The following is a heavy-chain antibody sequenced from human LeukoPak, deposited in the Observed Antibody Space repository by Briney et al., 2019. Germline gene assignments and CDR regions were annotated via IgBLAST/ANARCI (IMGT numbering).Heavy chain of an antibody. CDR3: ARGPAYYYYYYMDV. CDR2: IYSGGST. Sequence: GGSLRLSCAASGFTVSSNYMSWVRQAPGKGLEWVAVIYSGGSTYYADSVKGRFTISRDNSKNTLYLQMNSLSAEDTAVYYCARGPAYYYYYYMDVWGKGTTVTVSS. CDR1: GFTVSSNY. J-gene: IGHJ6*03. V-gene: IGHV3-53*01.